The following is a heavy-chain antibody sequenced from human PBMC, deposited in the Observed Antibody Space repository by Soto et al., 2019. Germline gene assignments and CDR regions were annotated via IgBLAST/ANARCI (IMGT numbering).Heavy chain of an antibody. CDR3: AKAYCSGGSCYKAFDY. CDR1: GFTFSSYA. J-gene: IGHJ4*02. Sequence: QPGGSLRLSCAASGFTFSSYAMSWVLQAPGKGLEWVSAISGSGGSTYYADSVKGRFTISRDNSKNTLYLQMNSLRAEDTAVYYCAKAYCSGGSCYKAFDYWGQGTLVTVSS. D-gene: IGHD2-15*01. CDR2: ISGSGGST. V-gene: IGHV3-23*01.